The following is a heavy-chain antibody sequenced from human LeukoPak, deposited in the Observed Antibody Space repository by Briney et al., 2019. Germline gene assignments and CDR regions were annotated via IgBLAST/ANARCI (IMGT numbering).Heavy chain of an antibody. Sequence: GSSVKVSCKASGGTFSDSAISWVRQAPGQGLEWMGWITAYNDNTYYAQKLQGRVTMTTDTSTSTAYMELRSLRSDDTAVYYCARDLRRGSSSWYVSGGDYWGQGTLVTVSS. CDR3: ARDLRRGSSSWYVSGGDY. CDR2: ITAYNDNT. V-gene: IGHV1-18*01. D-gene: IGHD6-13*01. J-gene: IGHJ4*02. CDR1: GGTFSDSA.